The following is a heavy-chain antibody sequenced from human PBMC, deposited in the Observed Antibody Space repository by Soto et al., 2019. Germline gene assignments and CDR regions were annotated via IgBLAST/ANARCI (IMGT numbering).Heavy chain of an antibody. Sequence: GGSLRLSCAASGFTFSSYWMHWVRQAPGKGLVWVSRINSDGSSTSYADSVKGRFTISRDNAKNTLYLQMNSLRAEDTAVYYCAMLTYYYDSSGSDDYWGQGTLVTVSS. D-gene: IGHD3-22*01. J-gene: IGHJ4*02. V-gene: IGHV3-74*01. CDR3: AMLTYYYDSSGSDDY. CDR1: GFTFSSYW. CDR2: INSDGSST.